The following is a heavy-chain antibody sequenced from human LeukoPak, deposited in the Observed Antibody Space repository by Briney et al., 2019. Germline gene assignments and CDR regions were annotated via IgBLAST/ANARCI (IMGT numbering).Heavy chain of an antibody. CDR1: GGSFSGYY. CDR2: INHSGST. D-gene: IGHD4-17*01. Sequence: RSETLSLTCAVYGGSFSGYYWSWIRQPPGKGLEWIGEINHSGSTNYNPSLKSRVTISVDTSKNQFSLKLSSVTAADTAVHYCARCPRLRKYFDYWGQGTLVTVSS. CDR3: ARCPRLRKYFDY. J-gene: IGHJ4*02. V-gene: IGHV4-34*01.